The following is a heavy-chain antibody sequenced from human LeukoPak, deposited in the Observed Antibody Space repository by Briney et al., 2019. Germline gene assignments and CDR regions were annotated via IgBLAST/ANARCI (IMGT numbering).Heavy chain of an antibody. D-gene: IGHD3-22*01. CDR1: GYTFTTYT. CDR2: INTNTGNP. V-gene: IGHV7-4-1*02. CDR3: ATPYTPTYYYDSGGLSP. Sequence: GASVKVSCTASGYTFTTYTMSWVRQAPGQDLEWLGWINTNTGNPTYAQGFTGRFVFSLDTSVSTAYLQISSLKAEDTAVYYCATPYTPTYYYDSGGLSPWGQGTLVTVSS. J-gene: IGHJ4*02.